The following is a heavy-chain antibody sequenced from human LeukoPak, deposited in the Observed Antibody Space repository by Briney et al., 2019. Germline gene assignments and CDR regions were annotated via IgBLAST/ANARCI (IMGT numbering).Heavy chain of an antibody. V-gene: IGHV1-18*01. J-gene: IGHJ6*03. CDR2: ISAFNGNT. CDR3: ARVELERIRMSYYYYMDV. Sequence: ASVKVSCKASGYTFTSYGISWVRQAPGQGLEWMGWISAFNGNTNYAQKIQGRVTMTTDTSTSTAYMELRSLRSDDTAVYYCARVELERIRMSYYYYMDVWGKGTTVTVSS. CDR1: GYTFTSYG. D-gene: IGHD2-15*01.